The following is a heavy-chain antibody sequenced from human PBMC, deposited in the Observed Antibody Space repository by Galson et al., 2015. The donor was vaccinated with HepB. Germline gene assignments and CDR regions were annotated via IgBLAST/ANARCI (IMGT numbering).Heavy chain of an antibody. CDR1: GFTVSSYY. D-gene: IGHD3-16*01. J-gene: IGHJ4*02. V-gene: IGHV3-13*05. Sequence: SLRLSCAASGFTVSSYYMTWVRQATGKGLEWVSAIGTAGDPYYPGSVKGRFTISRENAKNSLYLQMNSLRAGDTAVYYCARLNSQGGYFDYWGQGTLVTVSS. CDR3: ARLNSQGGYFDY. CDR2: IGTAGDP.